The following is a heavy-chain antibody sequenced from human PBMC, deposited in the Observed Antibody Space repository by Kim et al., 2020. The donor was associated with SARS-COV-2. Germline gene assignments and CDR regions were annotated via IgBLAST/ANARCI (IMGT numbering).Heavy chain of an antibody. J-gene: IGHJ6*02. CDR3: ARCPLSMTMVRGMITTTLFRFTNMAA. Sequence: GGSLRLSCTVSGFNFNSYSMNWVRQAPGKGLEWVSYISSSSSTVYYAGSVRGRFTISRDNAKNSLFLQMNSLRDDDTAVYYCARCPLSMTMVRGMITTTLFRFTNMAAWGQGTTVTVSS. D-gene: IGHD3-10*01. CDR2: ISSSSSTV. V-gene: IGHV3-48*02. CDR1: GFNFNSYS.